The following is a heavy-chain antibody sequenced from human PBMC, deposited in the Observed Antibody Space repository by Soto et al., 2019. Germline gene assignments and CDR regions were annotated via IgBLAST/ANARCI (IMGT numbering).Heavy chain of an antibody. Sequence: ASVKVSCKASGYTFTSYAMHWVRQAPGQRLEWMGWINAGNGNTKYSQKFQGRVTITRDTSASTAYMELSSLRSEDTAVYYCARGCEDCSGGSYHGDDAFDIWGQGTMVTVSS. J-gene: IGHJ3*02. CDR3: ARGCEDCSGGSYHGDDAFDI. V-gene: IGHV1-3*01. CDR2: INAGNGNT. D-gene: IGHD2-15*01. CDR1: GYTFTSYA.